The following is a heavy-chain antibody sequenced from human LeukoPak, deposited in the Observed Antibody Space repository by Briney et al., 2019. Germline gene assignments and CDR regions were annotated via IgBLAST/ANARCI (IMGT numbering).Heavy chain of an antibody. CDR2: IIPVFHTA. CDR3: ARDYNFDSSPYDDGLDI. D-gene: IGHD3-22*01. V-gene: IGHV1-69*05. J-gene: IGHJ3*02. Sequence: ASVKVSCKTSGESFSSHGISWVRQAPGQGLDWMGGIIPVFHTAKYAQNFQARLTITTDESTYTVYMELSSLRSEDTAVYYCARDYNFDSSPYDDGLDIWGQGTMVTVSS. CDR1: GESFSSHG.